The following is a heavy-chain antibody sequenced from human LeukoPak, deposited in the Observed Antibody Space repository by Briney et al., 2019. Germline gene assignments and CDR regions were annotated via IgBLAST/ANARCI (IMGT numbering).Heavy chain of an antibody. CDR3: AGSRQMYSYGSGYFDY. D-gene: IGHD5-18*01. J-gene: IGHJ4*02. CDR1: GGTFSSYA. Sequence: GASVKVSCKASGGTFSSYAISWVRQAPGQGLEWMGGIIPIFGTANYAQKFQGRVTITADKSTSTAYMELSSLRSEDTAVYYCAGSRQMYSYGSGYFDYWGQGTLVTVSS. CDR2: IIPIFGTA. V-gene: IGHV1-69*06.